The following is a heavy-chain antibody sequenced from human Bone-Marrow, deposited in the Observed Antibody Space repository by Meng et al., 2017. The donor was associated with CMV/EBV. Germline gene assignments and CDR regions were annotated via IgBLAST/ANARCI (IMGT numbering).Heavy chain of an antibody. J-gene: IGHJ6*02. Sequence: GGSRRLSCTASGFTFSDYWMHWVRQTPGKGLLWVSRIKGDGSHTIYGDSVKGRFTISRDNSKNTLYLQMNSLRAEDTAVYYCAREKAPLPLYDFHKTYYGMDVWGQGTSATVSS. CDR3: AREKAPLPLYDFHKTYYGMDV. D-gene: IGHD5/OR15-5a*01. CDR2: IKGDGSHT. V-gene: IGHV3-74*01. CDR1: GFTFSDYW.